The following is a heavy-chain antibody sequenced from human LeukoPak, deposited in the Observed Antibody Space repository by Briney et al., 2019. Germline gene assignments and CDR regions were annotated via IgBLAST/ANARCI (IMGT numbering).Heavy chain of an antibody. CDR1: GYSFTSYW. D-gene: IGHD3-10*01. Sequence: GESLKISCKGSGYSFTSYWIGWVRQMPVKGLEWMGIIYPGDSDTRYSPSFQGQVTISADKSISTAYLQWSSLKASDTAMYYCARSAMVRGVGSQFDYWGQGTLVTVSS. V-gene: IGHV5-51*01. J-gene: IGHJ4*02. CDR3: ARSAMVRGVGSQFDY. CDR2: IYPGDSDT.